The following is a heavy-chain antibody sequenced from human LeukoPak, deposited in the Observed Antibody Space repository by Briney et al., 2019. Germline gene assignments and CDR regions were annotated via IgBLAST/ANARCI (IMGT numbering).Heavy chain of an antibody. CDR3: ARNWAGATQRYDY. V-gene: IGHV4-34*01. Sequence: PSETLSHTCAVYGGSFSGYYWSWIRQPPGKGLEWIGEINHSGSTNYNPSLRSRVTISVDTSKNQFSLKLSSVTAADTAVYYCARNWAGATQRYDYWGQGTLVTVSS. D-gene: IGHD1-26*01. J-gene: IGHJ4*02. CDR2: INHSGST. CDR1: GGSFSGYY.